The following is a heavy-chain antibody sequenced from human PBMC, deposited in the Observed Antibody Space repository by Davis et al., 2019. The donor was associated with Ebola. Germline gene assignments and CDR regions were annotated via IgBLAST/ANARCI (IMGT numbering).Heavy chain of an antibody. D-gene: IGHD1-1*01. CDR3: AKLGWNDPGAPNAFDI. CDR2: ISGDGGST. CDR1: GFTFDDYA. V-gene: IGHV3-43*02. J-gene: IGHJ3*02. Sequence: PGGSLRLSCAASGFTFDDYAMHWVRQAPGKGLEWVSLISGDGGSTYYADSVKGRFTISRDNSKNSLYLQMNSLRTEDTALYYCAKLGWNDPGAPNAFDIWGQGTMVTVSS.